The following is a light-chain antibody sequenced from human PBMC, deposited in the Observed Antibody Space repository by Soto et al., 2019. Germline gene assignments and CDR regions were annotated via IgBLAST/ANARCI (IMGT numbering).Light chain of an antibody. Sequence: SYELTQPPSVSVAPGKTARITCGGNNIGSKSVHWYQQKPGQAPVLVIYYDSDRPSGIPERFSGSNSGNTATLTISRVEAGDEADSYCQVWDSSSDHPYVVFGGGTKVTVL. CDR2: YDS. V-gene: IGLV3-21*04. CDR1: NIGSKS. J-gene: IGLJ2*01. CDR3: QVWDSSSDHPYVV.